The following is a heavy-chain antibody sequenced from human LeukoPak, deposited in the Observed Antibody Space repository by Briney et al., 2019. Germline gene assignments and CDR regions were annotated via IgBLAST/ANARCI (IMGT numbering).Heavy chain of an antibody. CDR1: GYTFTSYD. V-gene: IGHV1-8*01. Sequence: ASVKVSCKASGYTFTSYDINWVRQATGQGLEWMRWMNPNSGNTGYAQKFQGRVTMTRNTSISTAYMELSSLRSEDTAVYYCARFIYGSGSYLPLFDYWGQGALVTVSS. J-gene: IGHJ4*02. CDR2: MNPNSGNT. CDR3: ARFIYGSGSYLPLFDY. D-gene: IGHD3-10*01.